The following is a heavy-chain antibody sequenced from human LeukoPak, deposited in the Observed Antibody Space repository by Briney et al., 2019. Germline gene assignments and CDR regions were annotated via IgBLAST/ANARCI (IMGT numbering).Heavy chain of an antibody. Sequence: PGGSLRLSCAASGFTFSTYWMTWVRQAPGKGRERVANIKEDGRREYYVASVKGRLTLSRDNAKNSLYLQMDSLPAEDTAVYYCARDSPGYGAYVSWGQGTLVSVSS. V-gene: IGHV3-7*01. CDR1: GFTFSTYW. CDR3: ARDSPGYGAYVS. D-gene: IGHD5-12*01. CDR2: IKEDGRRE. J-gene: IGHJ1*01.